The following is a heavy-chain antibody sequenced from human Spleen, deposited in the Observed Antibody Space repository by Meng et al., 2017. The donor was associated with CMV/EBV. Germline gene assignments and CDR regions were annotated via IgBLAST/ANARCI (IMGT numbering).Heavy chain of an antibody. CDR2: IWYDGSDK. J-gene: IGHJ4*02. CDR1: GFTFSTYE. V-gene: IGHV3-33*06. D-gene: IGHD5-24*01. CDR3: AKAGDGYKSCFDY. Sequence: GESLKISCAASGFTFSTYEMTWVRQAPGKGLEWLALIWYDGSDKYYADSVKGRFTISRDNSKNTLYLQMNSLRAEDTAVYYCAKAGDGYKSCFDYWGQGTLVTVSS.